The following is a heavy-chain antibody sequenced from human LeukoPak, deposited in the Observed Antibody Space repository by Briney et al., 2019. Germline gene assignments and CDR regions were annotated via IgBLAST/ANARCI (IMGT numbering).Heavy chain of an antibody. Sequence: GRSLRLSCAASGFTFSSYAMHWVRQAPGKGLEWVAVISYDGSNKYYADSVKGRFTISRDNSRNTLYLQVNSLRAEDTAVYYCARVPYSSGCIDYWGQGTLVTVSS. V-gene: IGHV3-30-3*01. CDR2: ISYDGSNK. D-gene: IGHD6-19*01. CDR3: ARVPYSSGCIDY. J-gene: IGHJ4*02. CDR1: GFTFSSYA.